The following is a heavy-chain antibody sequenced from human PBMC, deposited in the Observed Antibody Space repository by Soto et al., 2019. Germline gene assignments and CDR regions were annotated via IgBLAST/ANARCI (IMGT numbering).Heavy chain of an antibody. CDR3: ARSVFP. J-gene: IGHJ5*02. CDR1: GGSIRSYY. CDR2: IYYSGST. V-gene: IGHV4-59*12. Sequence: PSETLSLTCTVSGGSIRSYYWSWIRQPPGKGLEWIGYIYYSGSTNYNPSLKSRVTISVDTPKNQFSLKLSSVTAADTAVYYCARSVFPWGQGTLVTVSS.